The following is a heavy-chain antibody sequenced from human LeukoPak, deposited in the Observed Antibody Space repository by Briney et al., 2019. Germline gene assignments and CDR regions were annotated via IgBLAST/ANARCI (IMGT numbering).Heavy chain of an antibody. CDR2: INHSGST. CDR3: ARNDFWSGYYTGFDY. D-gene: IGHD3-3*01. V-gene: IGHV4-34*01. CDR1: GGSFSGYY. Sequence: KPSETLSLTCAVYGGSFSGYYWSWIRQPPGKGLEWIGEINHSGSTNYNPSLKSRVTISVDTSKNQFSLKLSSVTAADTAVYYCARNDFWSGYYTGFDYWGQGTLVTVS. J-gene: IGHJ4*02.